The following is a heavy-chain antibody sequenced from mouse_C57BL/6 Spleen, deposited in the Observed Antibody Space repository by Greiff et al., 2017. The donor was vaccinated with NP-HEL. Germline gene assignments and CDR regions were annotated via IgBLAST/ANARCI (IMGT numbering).Heavy chain of an antibody. Sequence: EVQLQQSGAELVRPGASVKLSCTASGFNIKDDYMHWVKQRPEQGLEWIGWIDPENGDTEYASKFQGKATITADTSSNTADLQLSSLTSEDTAVYYCTVPLTVVERGFDYWGQGTTLTVSS. V-gene: IGHV14-4*01. CDR1: GFNIKDDY. CDR2: IDPENGDT. D-gene: IGHD1-1*01. CDR3: TVPLTVVERGFDY. J-gene: IGHJ2*01.